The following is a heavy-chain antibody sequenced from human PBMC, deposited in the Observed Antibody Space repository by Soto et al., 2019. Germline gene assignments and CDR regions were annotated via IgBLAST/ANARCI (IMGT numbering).Heavy chain of an antibody. D-gene: IGHD6-13*01. CDR3: ARESLSIAAAGTSSLLDS. CDR2: INPSGGST. V-gene: IGHV1-46*03. J-gene: IGHJ5*01. Sequence: ASVKVSCKASGYTFTSYYMHWVRQAPGQGLEWMGIINPSGGSTSYAQKFQGRVTMTRDTSTSTVYMELSSLRSEDTAVYYCARESLSIAAAGTSSLLDSSGQRSLVIVSS. CDR1: GYTFTSYY.